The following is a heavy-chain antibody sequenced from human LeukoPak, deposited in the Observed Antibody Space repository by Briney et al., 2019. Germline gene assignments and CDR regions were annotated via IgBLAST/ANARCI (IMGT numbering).Heavy chain of an antibody. CDR1: GGSISSSSYY. J-gene: IGHJ4*02. Sequence: SETLSLTCTVSGGSISSSSYYWGWIRQPPGKGLEWIGGIYYSGSTYYNPSLKSRVTISVDTSKNQFSLKLSSVTAADTAVYYCARQELRFLEWLRYFDYWAQGTLVTVSS. D-gene: IGHD3-3*01. CDR3: ARQELRFLEWLRYFDY. V-gene: IGHV4-39*01. CDR2: IYYSGST.